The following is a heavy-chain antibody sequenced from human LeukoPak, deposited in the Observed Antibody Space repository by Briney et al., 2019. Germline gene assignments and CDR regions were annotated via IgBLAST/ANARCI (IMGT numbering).Heavy chain of an antibody. Sequence: PGGSLTLSCAASGFIVSSNDRNGGRQAPGKGGEWGSSISSSRNYIYYAYSVKGRFPMSRENAKNSLYLKMQRLRAEDTALYYCARDDYGSGSWNEYWGQGTLVTVSS. CDR1: GFIVSSND. V-gene: IGHV3-21*04. J-gene: IGHJ4*02. CDR2: ISSSRNYI. D-gene: IGHD3-16*01. CDR3: ARDDYGSGSWNEY.